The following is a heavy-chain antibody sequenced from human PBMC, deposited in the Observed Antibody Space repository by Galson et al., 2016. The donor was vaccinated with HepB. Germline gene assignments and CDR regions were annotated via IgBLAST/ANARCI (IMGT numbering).Heavy chain of an antibody. CDR1: GFIFRSYS. CDR2: INQDETEK. V-gene: IGHV3-7*05. Sequence: SLRLSCAVSGFIFRSYSMSWIRQAPGKGLEWVANINQDETEKYYVDSMKGRFTISRDNAKKSLFLQMNSLRVGDTAVYYCARAGGFLGWLPTPYYYGVDVWGQGTTVTVSS. D-gene: IGHD3-3*01. CDR3: ARAGGFLGWLPTPYYYGVDV. J-gene: IGHJ6*02.